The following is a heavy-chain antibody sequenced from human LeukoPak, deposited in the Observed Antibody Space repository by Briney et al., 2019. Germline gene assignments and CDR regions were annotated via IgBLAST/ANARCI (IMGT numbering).Heavy chain of an antibody. CDR2: ISSSGSTI. CDR3: ARKCSGGSCYLHYYYMDV. V-gene: IGHV3-48*03. CDR1: GFTFSSYE. J-gene: IGHJ6*03. Sequence: GGSLRLSCAASGFTFSSYEMNWVRQAPGKGLEWVSYISSSGSTIYYADSVEGRFTISRDNAKNSLYLQMNSLRAEDTAVYYCARKCSGGSCYLHYYYMDVWGKGTTVTISS. D-gene: IGHD2-15*01.